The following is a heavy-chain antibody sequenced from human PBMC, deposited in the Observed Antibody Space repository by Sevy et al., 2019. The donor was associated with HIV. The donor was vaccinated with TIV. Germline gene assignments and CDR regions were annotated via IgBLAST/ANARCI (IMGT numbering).Heavy chain of an antibody. D-gene: IGHD3-10*01. J-gene: IGHJ4*02. CDR2: IIAVFGTT. CDR3: ARDKYYYISGSSDY. CDR1: GGIFRSNA. V-gene: IGHV1-69*13. Sequence: ASVKVSCKTSGGIFRSNAISWVRQAPGQGLEWMGGIIAVFGTTNYAQKFQGRVTVTADESRGTAYMELSSLRSEDTAVYYCARDKYYYISGSSDYWGQGTPVTVSS.